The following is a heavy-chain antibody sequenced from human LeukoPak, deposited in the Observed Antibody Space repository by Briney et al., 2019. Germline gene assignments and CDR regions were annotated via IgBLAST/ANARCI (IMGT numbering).Heavy chain of an antibody. V-gene: IGHV3-74*01. CDR1: VFTFSYYS. CDR3: ARMAWAGDYGMDV. CDR2: INSDGSST. D-gene: IGHD5-24*01. Sequence: GGSLRLSCAASVFTFSYYSMNWVRQAPGKGLVWVSRINSDGSSTSYADSVKGRFTISGDNAKNTLYLQMNSLRAEDTAVYYCARMAWAGDYGMDVWGQGTTVTVSS. J-gene: IGHJ6*02.